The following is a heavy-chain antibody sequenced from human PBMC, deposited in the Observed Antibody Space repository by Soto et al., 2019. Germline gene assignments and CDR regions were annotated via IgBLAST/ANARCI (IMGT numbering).Heavy chain of an antibody. V-gene: IGHV1-3*01. D-gene: IGHD2-15*01. CDR2: INAANGDA. J-gene: IGHJ2*01. Sequence: QVQLVQSGPEVKKPGASVKVSCKASGYSFTSYTLHWVRQAPGQRLEWMGWINAANGDAKHSQNFQGRVTITRDTSATTGSMELSSPRPEATAFYDCARGYCSGGTCYSGWYLDLWCRGTLVTVSS. CDR1: GYSFTSYT. CDR3: ARGYCSGGTCYSGWYLDL.